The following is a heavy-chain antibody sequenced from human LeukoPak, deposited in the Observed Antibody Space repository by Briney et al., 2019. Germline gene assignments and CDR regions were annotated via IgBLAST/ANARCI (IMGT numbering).Heavy chain of an antibody. CDR3: ARDLFKPYYDFWSGVDI. Sequence: SETLSLTCTVSRGSISFYYWSWIRQPAGKGLEWIGRIYTSGNTNYNPSLKSRVTMSVNTSKNQFSLKLSSVTAADTAVYYCARDLFKPYYDFWSGVDIWGQGTMVTVSS. V-gene: IGHV4-4*07. J-gene: IGHJ3*02. CDR1: RGSISFYY. D-gene: IGHD3-3*01. CDR2: IYTSGNT.